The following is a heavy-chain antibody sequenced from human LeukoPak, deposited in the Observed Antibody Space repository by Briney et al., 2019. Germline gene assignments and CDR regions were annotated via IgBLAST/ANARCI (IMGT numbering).Heavy chain of an antibody. V-gene: IGHV3-21*01. CDR2: ISSSNNYI. Sequence: GGSLRLSCAASGFTFSGYSMTWVRQAPGKGLDWVSSISSSNNYIYYADSVKGRFTISRDSAKNSLYLQMNSLRAGDTAVYYCARALATVNAFDIWGQGTMVTVSS. D-gene: IGHD5-12*01. CDR3: ARALATVNAFDI. J-gene: IGHJ3*02. CDR1: GFTFSGYS.